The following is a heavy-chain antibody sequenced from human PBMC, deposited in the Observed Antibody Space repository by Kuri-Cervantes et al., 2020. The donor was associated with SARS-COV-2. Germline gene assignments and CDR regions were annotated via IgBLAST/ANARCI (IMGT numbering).Heavy chain of an antibody. Sequence: GGSLRLSCAASGFTVSSYAMHWVRQAPGKGLEWVALISYDGSNKYYADSVKGRFTISRDNSKNTLYLQMDSLKTEDTAVYYCTTDRITIFGVVIYDYFDYWGQGTLVTVSS. CDR2: ISYDGSNK. CDR3: TTDRITIFGVVIYDYFDY. D-gene: IGHD3-3*01. CDR1: GFTVSSYA. V-gene: IGHV3-30*03. J-gene: IGHJ4*02.